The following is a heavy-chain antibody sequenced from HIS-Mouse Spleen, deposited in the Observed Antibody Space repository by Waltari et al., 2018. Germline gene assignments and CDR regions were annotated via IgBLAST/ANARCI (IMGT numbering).Heavy chain of an antibody. CDR3: AREIPYSSSWYDWYFDL. D-gene: IGHD6-13*01. Sequence: QLQLQESGPGLVKPSETLSLPCTVSGGSISSSSYYLGWIRQPPGKGLGWIGSIYSRGSTYYNPSLQSRVTISGDPSKNQFSLKLSSVTAADTAVYYCAREIPYSSSWYDWYFDLWVRGTLVTVSS. J-gene: IGHJ2*01. V-gene: IGHV4-39*07. CDR1: GGSISSSSYY. CDR2: IYSRGST.